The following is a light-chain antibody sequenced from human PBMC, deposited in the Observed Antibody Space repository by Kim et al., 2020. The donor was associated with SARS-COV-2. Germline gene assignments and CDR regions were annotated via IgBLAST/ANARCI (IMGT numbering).Light chain of an antibody. V-gene: IGLV3-25*03. CDR1: ALSKQF. Sequence: PGRPARITCFGDALSKQFAYWYQLRPGQAPVLAIYHNTERLSGIPERFSGSTSGTTVTLTISGVQAEDEADYYCQSADTTGTSVLFGGGTQLTVL. CDR2: HNT. CDR3: QSADTTGTSVL. J-gene: IGLJ2*01.